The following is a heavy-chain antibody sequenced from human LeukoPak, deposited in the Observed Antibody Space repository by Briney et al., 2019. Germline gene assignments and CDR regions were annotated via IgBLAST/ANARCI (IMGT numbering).Heavy chain of an antibody. CDR1: GFTFTSYY. J-gene: IGHJ4*02. CDR2: INPSGGST. Sequence: GGSLRLSCAASGFTFTSYYMHWVRQAPGQGLEWMGIINPSGGSTSYAQKFQGRVTMTRDTFTSTVYMELSSLRSEDTAVYYCARDPGGGYDSSGYYFDYWGQGTLVTVSS. CDR3: ARDPGGGYDSSGYYFDY. D-gene: IGHD3-22*01. V-gene: IGHV1-46*01.